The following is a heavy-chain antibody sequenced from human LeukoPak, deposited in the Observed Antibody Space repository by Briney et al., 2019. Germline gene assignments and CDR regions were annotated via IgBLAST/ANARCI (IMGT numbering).Heavy chain of an antibody. CDR1: GACCSNFY. CDR3: ARGRYSDDYGSHWFDP. Sequence: SETLSLTCTVSGACCSNFYWSWIRQSPGKGLEWLGYVYSSGSTNYNPFLKSRVTISIDTSKKQFSLKLTSVTAADTAIYYCARGRYSDDYGSHWFDPWGRGTLVTVSS. D-gene: IGHD3-16*01. J-gene: IGHJ5*02. V-gene: IGHV4-59*01. CDR2: VYSSGST.